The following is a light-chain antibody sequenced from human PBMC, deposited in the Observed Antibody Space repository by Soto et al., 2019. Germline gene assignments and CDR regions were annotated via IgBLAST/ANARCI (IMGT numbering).Light chain of an antibody. J-gene: IGKJ1*01. CDR1: QNVRTN. Sequence: EMLMTQSPDTLSVSPGERATLSCRASQNVRTNLAWYQQKAGQAPRLLIYGASTRATGIPARFSGSGSGTEFTLTISSLQSENVAIYYCQQFNNWPPAFGQGTKVEI. V-gene: IGKV3-15*01. CDR2: GAS. CDR3: QQFNNWPPA.